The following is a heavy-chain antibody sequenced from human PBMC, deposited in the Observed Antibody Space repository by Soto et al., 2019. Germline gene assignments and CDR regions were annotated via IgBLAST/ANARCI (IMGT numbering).Heavy chain of an antibody. CDR2: IYYSGST. J-gene: IGHJ4*02. V-gene: IGHV4-39*01. CDR3: ARLIAAAGGNRAY. CDR1: GGSISTSSYY. D-gene: IGHD6-13*01. Sequence: QLQLQESGPGLVKPSETLSLTCTVSGGSISTSSYYWGWTRQPPGKGLEWIGSIYYSGSTYYNPSLKSRVTISADTSKNQFSLKLSSVTAADTAVYYCARLIAAAGGNRAYWGQGTLVTVSS.